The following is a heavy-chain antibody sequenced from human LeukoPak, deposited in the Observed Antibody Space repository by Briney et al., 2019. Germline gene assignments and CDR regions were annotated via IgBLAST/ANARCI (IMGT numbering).Heavy chain of an antibody. CDR1: GFTFSSYS. J-gene: IGHJ4*02. D-gene: IGHD6-13*01. Sequence: PGGSLRLSCAASGFTFSSYSMNWVRQAPGKGLEWVSSISSSSSYIYYADSVKGRFTISRDNAKNSLYLQMNSLRAEDTAVYYCARVRYSSSWYYTFDYWGQGTLVTVSS. V-gene: IGHV3-21*01. CDR2: ISSSSSYI. CDR3: ARVRYSSSWYYTFDY.